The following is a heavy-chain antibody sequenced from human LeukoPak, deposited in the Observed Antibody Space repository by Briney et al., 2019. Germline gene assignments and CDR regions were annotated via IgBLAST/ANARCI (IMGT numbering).Heavy chain of an antibody. V-gene: IGHV3-23*01. CDR3: ASPLLWGSYRTDY. D-gene: IGHD3-16*02. CDR1: GFTFSSYA. CDR2: ISGSGGST. J-gene: IGHJ4*02. Sequence: PGGSLRLSCAASGFTFSSYAMGWVRQAPGKGLEWASAISGSGGSTYYADSVKGRFTISRDNSKNTLYLQMNSLRAEDTAVYYCASPLLWGSYRTDYWGQGTLVTVSS.